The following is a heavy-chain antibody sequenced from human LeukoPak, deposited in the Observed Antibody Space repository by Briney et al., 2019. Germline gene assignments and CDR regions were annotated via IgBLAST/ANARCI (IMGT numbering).Heavy chain of an antibody. Sequence: SETLSLTCTVSGGSISSGGYYWSWIRQPPGKGLEWIGYIYHSGSTYYNPSLKSRVTISVDRSKNQFSLKLSSVTAADTAVYYCARWQSTARGADYWGQGTLVTVSS. J-gene: IGHJ4*02. CDR1: GGSISSGGYY. D-gene: IGHD6-6*01. CDR2: IYHSGST. CDR3: ARWQSTARGADY. V-gene: IGHV4-30-2*01.